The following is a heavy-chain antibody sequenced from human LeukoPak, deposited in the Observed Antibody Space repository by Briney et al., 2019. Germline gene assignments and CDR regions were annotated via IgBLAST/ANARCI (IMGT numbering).Heavy chain of an antibody. CDR3: ARVPWSSSWYGSYYGMDV. D-gene: IGHD6-13*01. V-gene: IGHV4-34*01. J-gene: IGHJ6*02. CDR2: INHSGST. Sequence: SETLSLTCAVYGGSFSGYYWSWIRQPPGKGLEWIGEINHSGSTNYNPSLKSRVTISVDTSKNQFSLKLSSVTAADTAVYYCARVPWSSSWYGSYYGMDVWGQGTTVTVSS. CDR1: GGSFSGYY.